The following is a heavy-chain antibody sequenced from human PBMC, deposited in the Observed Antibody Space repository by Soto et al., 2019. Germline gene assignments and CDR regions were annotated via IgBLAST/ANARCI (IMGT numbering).Heavy chain of an antibody. CDR3: AKDWGGSVVVTAIYLFDY. J-gene: IGHJ4*02. CDR1: GFTFSSYG. V-gene: IGHV3-30*18. D-gene: IGHD2-21*02. CDR2: ISYDGSNK. Sequence: GGSLRLSCAASGFTFSSYGMHWVRQAPGKGLEWVAVISYDGSNKYYADSVKGRFTISRDNSKNTLYLQMNSLRAEDAAVYYCAKDWGGSVVVTAIYLFDYLGQGTLVTICS.